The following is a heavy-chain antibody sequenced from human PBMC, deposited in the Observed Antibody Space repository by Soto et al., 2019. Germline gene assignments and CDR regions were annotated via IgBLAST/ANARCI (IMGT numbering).Heavy chain of an antibody. CDR3: ARIAIYDSSGYWYWFDP. J-gene: IGHJ5*02. CDR1: GYTFTSYY. D-gene: IGHD3-22*01. V-gene: IGHV1-46*01. CDR2: INPSGGST. Sequence: ASVKVSCKASGYTFTSYYMHWVRQAPGQGLEWMGIINPSGGSTSYAQKFQGRVTMTRDTSTSTVYMELSSLRSEDTAVYYCARIAIYDSSGYWYWFDPWGQGTLVTVSS.